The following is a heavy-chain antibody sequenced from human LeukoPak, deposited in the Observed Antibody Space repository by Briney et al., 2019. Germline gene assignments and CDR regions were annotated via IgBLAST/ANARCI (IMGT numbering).Heavy chain of an antibody. V-gene: IGHV4-59*01. CDR1: GGSISSYY. CDR3: ARGTGDSCKD. J-gene: IGHJ4*02. D-gene: IGHD3-22*01. CDR2: IYYRGST. Sequence: SETLSLTCTVSGGSISSYYWSWIRQPPGEGLEWIGYIYYRGSTNYNPSLKSRVTISVDTSNNQFSLKLSSVTAADTAVYYCARGTGDSCKDWGLGTLVTVSS.